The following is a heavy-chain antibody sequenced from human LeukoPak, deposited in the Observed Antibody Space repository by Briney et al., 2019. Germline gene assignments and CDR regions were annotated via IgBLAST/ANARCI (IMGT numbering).Heavy chain of an antibody. CDR3: ARDDGVRGVIANYDY. CDR1: GGTFSSYA. Sequence: ASVKVSCKASGGTFSSYAISWVRQAPGQGLEWMGWISAYNGNTNYAQKLQGRVTMTTDTSTSTAYMELRSLRSDDTAVYYCARDDGVRGVIANYDYWGQGTLVTVSS. J-gene: IGHJ4*02. V-gene: IGHV1-18*01. D-gene: IGHD3-10*01. CDR2: ISAYNGNT.